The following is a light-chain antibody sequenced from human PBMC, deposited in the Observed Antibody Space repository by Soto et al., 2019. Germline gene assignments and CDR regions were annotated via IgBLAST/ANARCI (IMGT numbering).Light chain of an antibody. V-gene: IGKV3D-20*02. J-gene: IGKJ4*01. Sequence: EIVLTQSPATLSLSPGERATLSCRASQSVSSTYLIWYQQKPGQAPRLLIYDAYNRATGIPARFSGSGSGTDFTLTISSLESEDFAVYYCQQRSNWLTFGGGTKVDIK. CDR1: QSVSSTY. CDR2: DAY. CDR3: QQRSNWLT.